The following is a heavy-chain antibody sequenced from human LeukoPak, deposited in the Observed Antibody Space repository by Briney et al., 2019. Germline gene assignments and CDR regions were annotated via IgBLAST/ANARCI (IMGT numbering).Heavy chain of an antibody. CDR2: IKQDGSEK. Sequence: PGGSLRLSCAASGFTFNIYWMSWVRQAPGKGLEWVANIKQDGSEKYYVDSVKGRFTISRDNAKNSLYLQMNSLRAEDTAVYYCTKGGGNFDYWGQGTLVTVSS. J-gene: IGHJ4*02. V-gene: IGHV3-7*05. CDR1: GFTFNIYW. CDR3: TKGGGNFDY. D-gene: IGHD4-23*01.